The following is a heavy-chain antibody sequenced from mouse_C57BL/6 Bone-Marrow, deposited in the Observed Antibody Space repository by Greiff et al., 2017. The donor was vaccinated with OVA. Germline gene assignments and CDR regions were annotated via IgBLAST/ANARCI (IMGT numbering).Heavy chain of an antibody. D-gene: IGHD1-1*01. CDR3: ARNYYGSPWFAY. J-gene: IGHJ3*01. CDR1: GYTFTDYY. V-gene: IGHV1-76*01. CDR2: IYPGSGNT. Sequence: VQVVESGAELVRPGASVKLSCKASGYTFTDYYINWVKQRPGQGLEWIARIYPGSGNTYYNEKFKGKATLTAEKSSSTAYMQLSSLTSEDSAVYFCARNYYGSPWFAYWGQGTLVTVSA.